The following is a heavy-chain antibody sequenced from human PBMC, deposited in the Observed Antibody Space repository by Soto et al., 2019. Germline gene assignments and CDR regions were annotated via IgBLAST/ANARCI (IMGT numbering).Heavy chain of an antibody. CDR3: ARALWSVDRFDP. D-gene: IGHD3-3*01. CDR2: IYYSGST. Sequence: SETLSLTCTVSGSSMSSYYWSWIRQPPGKGLEWIGEIYYSGSTNYNPSLKSRVTISVDTSKKQFSLKMTSVTAADTAVYYCARALWSVDRFDPWGQGTLVTVSS. CDR1: GSSMSSYY. J-gene: IGHJ5*02. V-gene: IGHV4-59*01.